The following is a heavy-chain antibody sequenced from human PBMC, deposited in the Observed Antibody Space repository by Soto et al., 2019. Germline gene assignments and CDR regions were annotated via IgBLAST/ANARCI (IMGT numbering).Heavy chain of an antibody. CDR1: GGSVSSYY. Sequence: XETLSLTCTVSGGSVSSYYWSWIRQPPGKGLEWIGYIYYSGSTNYNPSLKSRVTISVDTSKNQFSLKLSSVTAADTAVYYCARGGQLDGMDVWGQGTTVTVSS. V-gene: IGHV4-59*02. CDR2: IYYSGST. D-gene: IGHD6-13*01. J-gene: IGHJ6*02. CDR3: ARGGQLDGMDV.